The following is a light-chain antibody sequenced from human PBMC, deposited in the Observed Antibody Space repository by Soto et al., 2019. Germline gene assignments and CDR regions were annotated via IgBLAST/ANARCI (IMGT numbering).Light chain of an antibody. CDR1: QTISSW. J-gene: IGKJ1*01. V-gene: IGKV1-5*03. CDR3: XXXXSYSEA. Sequence: DIQMTQSPSTLSGSVGDRVTITCRASQTISSWLAWYQQKPGKAPKLLIYKASTLKSGVPSRFSGSGSGTEFTLTISSLQPDDFATYXXXXXXSYSEAFGQGTKVDIK. CDR2: KAS.